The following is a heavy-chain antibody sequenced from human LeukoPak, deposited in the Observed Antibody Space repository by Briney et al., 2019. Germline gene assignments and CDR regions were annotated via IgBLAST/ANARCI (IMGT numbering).Heavy chain of an antibody. V-gene: IGHV4-34*01. CDR2: INHSGST. Sequence: SETLSLTCAVYGGSFSGYYWSWIRQPPGKGPEWIGEINHSGSTNYNPSPKSRVTISVDTSKNQFSLKLSSVTAADTAVYYCARDPLVPAAIGAGFDYWGQGTLVTVSS. D-gene: IGHD2-2*02. J-gene: IGHJ4*02. CDR3: ARDPLVPAAIGAGFDY. CDR1: GGSFSGYY.